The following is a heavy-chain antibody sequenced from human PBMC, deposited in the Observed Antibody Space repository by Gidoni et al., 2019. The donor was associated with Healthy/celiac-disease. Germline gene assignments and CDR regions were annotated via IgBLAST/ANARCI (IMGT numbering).Heavy chain of an antibody. V-gene: IGHV3-7*01. D-gene: IGHD6-19*01. Sequence: EVQLVESGGGLVQPGGSLRLSCAASGFTFSSYWMSWVRQAPGKGREWVANIKQDGSEKYYVDSVKGRFTISRDNAKNSLYLQMNSLRAEDTAVYYCARAVRQRLDDAFDIWGQGTMVTVSS. CDR3: ARAVRQRLDDAFDI. J-gene: IGHJ3*02. CDR2: IKQDGSEK. CDR1: GFTFSSYW.